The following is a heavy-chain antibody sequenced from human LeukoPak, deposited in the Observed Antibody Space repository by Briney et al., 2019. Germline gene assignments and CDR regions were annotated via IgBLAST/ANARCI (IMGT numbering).Heavy chain of an antibody. Sequence: GGSLRLSCAASGFTFDDYGMSWVRQAPGKGLEWVSCINWNGGSTGYADSVKGRFTISRDNAKNSLYLKMNSLRAEDTALYHCARVSMDYVWGSYRPYYYYYYMDVWGKGTTVTISS. CDR3: ARVSMDYVWGSYRPYYYYYYMDV. V-gene: IGHV3-20*01. J-gene: IGHJ6*03. CDR1: GFTFDDYG. CDR2: INWNGGST. D-gene: IGHD3-16*02.